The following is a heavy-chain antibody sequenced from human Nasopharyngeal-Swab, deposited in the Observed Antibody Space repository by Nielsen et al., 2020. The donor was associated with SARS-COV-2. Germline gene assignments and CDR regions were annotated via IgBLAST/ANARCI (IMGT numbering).Heavy chain of an antibody. J-gene: IGHJ4*02. CDR2: ISGDATNT. V-gene: IGHV3-43*02. D-gene: IGHD2-2*02. Sequence: GGSLRLSCAASGFTFDDCAMHWVRQAPGKGLEWISLISGDATNTYSADSVKGRFTISRDNAKNSLYLQMNSLRAEDTAVYYCARGSCSSTSCYTQYYFDYWGQGTLVTVSS. CDR1: GFTFDDCA. CDR3: ARGSCSSTSCYTQYYFDY.